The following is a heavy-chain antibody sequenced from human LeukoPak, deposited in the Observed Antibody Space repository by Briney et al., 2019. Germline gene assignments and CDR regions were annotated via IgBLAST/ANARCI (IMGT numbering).Heavy chain of an antibody. J-gene: IGHJ4*02. CDR1: GFPSSGNA. V-gene: IGHV3-23*01. CDR3: AKDLSWWVTADY. D-gene: IGHD2-21*02. Sequence: GGSLRLSCAASGFPSSGNAMSWVRQAPGRGLEWVSGVGGDEKAHYADFVRGRFTISRDNSKKTVYLQMNSLTVEDTAVYYCAKDLSWWVTADYWGQGVLVTVSS. CDR2: VGGDEKA.